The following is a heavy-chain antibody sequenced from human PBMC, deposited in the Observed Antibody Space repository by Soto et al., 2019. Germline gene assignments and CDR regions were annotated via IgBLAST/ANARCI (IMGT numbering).Heavy chain of an antibody. V-gene: IGHV4-30-2*01. D-gene: IGHD6-13*01. CDR3: ARGQGAAAGHSNFDY. J-gene: IGHJ4*02. CDR2: IYDSGNT. CDR1: GGSISGTTYS. Sequence: QLQLQESGSGLAKPSQTLSLTCAVSGGSISGTTYSWSWIRQPPGKGLEWIGYIYDSGNTYYNPSLKSQSSISVDRSKNQFSLKLSSVTAADTAVYYCARGQGAAAGHSNFDYWGQGALVTVSS.